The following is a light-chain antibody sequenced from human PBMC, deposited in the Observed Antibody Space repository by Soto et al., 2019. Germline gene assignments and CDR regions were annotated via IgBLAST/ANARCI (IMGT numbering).Light chain of an antibody. Sequence: IVMTHSPATLSVSPWERATLSCRASQSVSSDLAWYHQKPGQAPRLLIYGASSRATGIPDRFSGSGSGTDFTLTISRLEPEDFAVYYCQLPLKFGQGTKVDIK. J-gene: IGKJ1*01. CDR1: QSVSSD. CDR3: QLPLK. CDR2: GAS. V-gene: IGKV3D-15*01.